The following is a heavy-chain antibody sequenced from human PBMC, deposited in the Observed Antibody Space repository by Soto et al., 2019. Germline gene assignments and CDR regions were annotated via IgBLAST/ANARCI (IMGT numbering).Heavy chain of an antibody. J-gene: IGHJ5*02. CDR3: ARPASYWPGGGGWFDP. CDR2: IGTLHDT. V-gene: IGHV3-13*01. Sequence: EVQLVESGGGLVQPGGSLRLSCAASGFTFSAYDMHWVRQPTGKGLEWVSAIGTLHDTYYPDSVKGRFTISRENAKNSLYPQKKRPATGDPAVDYCARPASYWPGGGGWFDPWGQGTLVTVSS. CDR1: GFTFSAYD. D-gene: IGHD2-8*02.